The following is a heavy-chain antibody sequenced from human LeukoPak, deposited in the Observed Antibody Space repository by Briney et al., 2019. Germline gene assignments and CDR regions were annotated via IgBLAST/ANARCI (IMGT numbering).Heavy chain of an antibody. V-gene: IGHV1-8*01. CDR3: ARGHPGYASGWPDY. D-gene: IGHD6-19*01. Sequence: ASVKVSCKASGYSFTSHNINWARQATGQGLEYMGWVSPSSGNTAYAQEFQGRVTMTRDASIYTAYMELSGLASEDTAVYYCARGHPGYASGWPDYWGQGTLVTVSS. J-gene: IGHJ4*02. CDR2: VSPSSGNT. CDR1: GYSFTSHN.